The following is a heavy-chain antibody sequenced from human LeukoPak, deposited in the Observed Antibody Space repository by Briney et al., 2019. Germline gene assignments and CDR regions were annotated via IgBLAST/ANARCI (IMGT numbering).Heavy chain of an antibody. CDR3: ARDIQNVDSSGYSPYLDY. CDR2: NSSSGSTI. Sequence: PGGSLRLSCAASGFTFSSYEMNWVRQAPGKGLEWVSYNSSSGSTIYYADSVKGRFTISRDNAKNSLYLQMNSLRAEDTAVYYCARDIQNVDSSGYSPYLDYWGQGTLVTVSS. CDR1: GFTFSSYE. D-gene: IGHD3-22*01. J-gene: IGHJ4*02. V-gene: IGHV3-48*03.